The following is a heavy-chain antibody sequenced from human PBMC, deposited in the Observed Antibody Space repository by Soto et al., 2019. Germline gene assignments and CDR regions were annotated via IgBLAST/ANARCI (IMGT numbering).Heavy chain of an antibody. CDR1: GFTFSSYS. J-gene: IGHJ5*02. D-gene: IGHD2-2*02. CDR2: ISSSSSYI. Sequence: GGSLRLSCAASGFTFSSYSMNWVRQAPGKGLEWVSSISSSSSYIYYADSVKGRFTISRDNAKNSLYLQMNSLRAEDTAVYYCARVYGAYNWFDPWGQGTLVTVSS. V-gene: IGHV3-21*01. CDR3: ARVYGAYNWFDP.